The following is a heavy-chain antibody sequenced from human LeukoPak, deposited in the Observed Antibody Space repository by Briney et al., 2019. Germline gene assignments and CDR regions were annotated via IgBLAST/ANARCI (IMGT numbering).Heavy chain of an antibody. CDR2: VSGNNGST. V-gene: IGHV1-18*01. J-gene: IGHJ4*02. CDR3: ARGRHIVEVTASDY. D-gene: IGHD2-21*02. CDR1: GYTFIDYG. Sequence: GASVKVSCKASGYTFIDYGIGWVRQAPGQGLEWMGWVSGNNGSTDYTQKVQGRVTLTTDTSTSTGYMEVRSLRPDDTAVYYCARGRHIVEVTASDYWGQGTLVTVSS.